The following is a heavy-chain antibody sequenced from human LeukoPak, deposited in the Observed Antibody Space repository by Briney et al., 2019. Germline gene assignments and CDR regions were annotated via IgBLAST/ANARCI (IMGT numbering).Heavy chain of an antibody. CDR2: ISAYNGNT. Sequence: ASVKVSCKASRGTFSSYAISWVRQAPGQGLEWMGGISAYNGNTNYAQKLQGRVTMTTDTSTSTAYMELRSLRSDDTAVYYCARDTGSGVFDYWGQGTLVTVSS. CDR1: RGTFSSYA. D-gene: IGHD2-15*01. J-gene: IGHJ4*02. CDR3: ARDTGSGVFDY. V-gene: IGHV1-18*01.